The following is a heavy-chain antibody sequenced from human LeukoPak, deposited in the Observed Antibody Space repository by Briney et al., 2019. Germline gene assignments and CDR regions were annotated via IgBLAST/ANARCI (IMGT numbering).Heavy chain of an antibody. D-gene: IGHD2-8*02. CDR1: GGSLKNSF. V-gene: IGHV4-4*07. J-gene: IGHJ2*01. CDR3: ARVGSTDWYFDL. CDR2: LFTTGTTDHSPAL. Sequence: PSETLSLTCAVSGGSLKNSFWNWSRQPAGKRLEWIGRLFTTGTTDHSPALNYNPSLRSRVSMSVDVSKNQFSLTSTSVTAADTAVYYCARVGSTDWYFDLWGRGSLVTVSS.